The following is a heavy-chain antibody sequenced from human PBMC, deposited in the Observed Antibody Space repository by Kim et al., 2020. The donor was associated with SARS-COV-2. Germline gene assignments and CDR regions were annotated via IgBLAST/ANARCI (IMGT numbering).Heavy chain of an antibody. D-gene: IGHD2-2*01. CDR3: ARSIGDIGYCSSTSCYGYYYYGMDV. CDR1: GYTFTSYG. J-gene: IGHJ6*02. Sequence: ASVKVSCKASGYTFTSYGISWVRQAPGQGLEWMGWISAYNGNTNYAQKLQGRVTMTTDTSTSTAYMELRSLRSDDTAEYYCARSIGDIGYCSSTSCYGYYYYGMDVWGQGTTVTVSS. V-gene: IGHV1-18*01. CDR2: ISAYNGNT.